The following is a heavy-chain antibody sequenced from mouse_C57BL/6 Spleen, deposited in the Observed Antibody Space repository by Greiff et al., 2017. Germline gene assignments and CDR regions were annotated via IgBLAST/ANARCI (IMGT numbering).Heavy chain of an antibody. CDR3: AREGHDGCYWYFDV. V-gene: IGHV1-55*01. D-gene: IGHD2-3*01. Sequence: QVQLQQPGAELVKPGASVKMSCKASGYTFTSYWITWVKQRPGQGLEWIGDIYPGSGSTNYNEKFKSKATLTVDTSSSTAYMQLSSLTSEDSAVYYCAREGHDGCYWYFDVWGTGTTVTVSS. CDR1: GYTFTSYW. J-gene: IGHJ1*03. CDR2: IYPGSGST.